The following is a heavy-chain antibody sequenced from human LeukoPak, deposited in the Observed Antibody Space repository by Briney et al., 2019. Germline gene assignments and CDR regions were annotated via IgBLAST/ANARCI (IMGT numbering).Heavy chain of an antibody. CDR2: ISYDGSNK. J-gene: IGHJ4*02. Sequence: GGSLRLSCAASGFTFSSYGMHWVRQAPGKGLEWVAVISYDGSNKYYADSVKGRFTISRDNSKNTLYLQMNSLRAEDTAVYYCARSDSSWYPFEYWGQGTLVTVSS. CDR3: ARSDSSWYPFEY. D-gene: IGHD6-13*01. V-gene: IGHV3-30*19. CDR1: GFTFSSYG.